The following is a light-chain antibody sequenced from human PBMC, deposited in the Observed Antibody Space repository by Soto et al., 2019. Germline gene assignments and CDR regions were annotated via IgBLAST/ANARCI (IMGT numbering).Light chain of an antibody. V-gene: IGLV2-8*01. CDR1: SSDIGLYNY. CDR3: SSYAGDINVDV. Sequence: QSALTQPPSASGSPGQSVTISCAGTSSDIGLYNYVSWYHHHPGKAPRLIIYEVSKRPSGVPDRFSGSKSGNTASLTVSGLQAEDEADYYCSSYAGDINVDVFGGGTKVTVL. CDR2: EVS. J-gene: IGLJ3*02.